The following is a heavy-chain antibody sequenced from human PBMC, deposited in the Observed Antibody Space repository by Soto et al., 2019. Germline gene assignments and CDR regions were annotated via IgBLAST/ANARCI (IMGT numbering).Heavy chain of an antibody. V-gene: IGHV3-9*01. CDR2: INWNSDKV. CDR1: GFNFGNYA. CDR3: AKDKGGTPYYIDS. D-gene: IGHD6-25*01. J-gene: IGHJ4*02. Sequence: EVLLVESGGGLVQPGRSLRLSCAVSGFNFGNYAMHWVRQAPGKGLEWVAAINWNSDKVAYAGSVLGRFTIFRDSAKNSMHLQMNDLTTEDTAFYYCAKDKGGTPYYIDSWGQGILVTVSS.